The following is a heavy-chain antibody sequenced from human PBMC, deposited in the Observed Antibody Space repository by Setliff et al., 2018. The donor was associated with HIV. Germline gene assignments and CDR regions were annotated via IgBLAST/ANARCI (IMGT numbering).Heavy chain of an antibody. CDR2: IKPDGSSK. J-gene: IGHJ4*02. V-gene: IGHV3-7*01. CDR1: GFTFSTFW. Sequence: QAGGSLRLSCAASGFTFSTFWMGWVRQAPGKGREWVAHIKPDGSSKKYVDSVKGRFTISRDNAKDSLYLQMNSLRAEDTAVYYCARDSRTGYFDSWGQGTLVTVSS. CDR3: ARDSRTGYFDS. D-gene: IGHD2-2*01.